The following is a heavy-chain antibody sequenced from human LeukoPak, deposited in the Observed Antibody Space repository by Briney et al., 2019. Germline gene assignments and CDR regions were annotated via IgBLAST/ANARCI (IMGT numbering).Heavy chain of an antibody. D-gene: IGHD2-21*01. V-gene: IGHV3-21*01. CDR3: GRAGLFASSVLDY. J-gene: IGHJ4*02. Sequence: GGSLRLSCAASGFTFSRYSMNWVRQAPGKGLEWVSSISDDGKYIYYADSVKGRFTISRDNSKNTLYLQMNSLRAEDTAVYYWGRAGLFASSVLDYGAQGPLVTFPS. CDR2: ISDDGKYI. CDR1: GFTFSRYS.